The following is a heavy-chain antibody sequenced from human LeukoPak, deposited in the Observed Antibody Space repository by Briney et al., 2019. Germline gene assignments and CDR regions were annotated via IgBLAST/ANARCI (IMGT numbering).Heavy chain of an antibody. V-gene: IGHV4-34*01. CDR1: GGPFGVYY. D-gene: IGHD3-10*01. CDR3: AGPGAGDLDY. Sequence: PSETLSLTCAVYGGPFGVYYWSWVRQPPGKGLEWIGEINHSGSTNYSPSLKSRVTISVDTSKNHFSLKLSSVTAADTAVYYCAGPGAGDLDYWGQGTLVTVSS. J-gene: IGHJ4*02. CDR2: INHSGST.